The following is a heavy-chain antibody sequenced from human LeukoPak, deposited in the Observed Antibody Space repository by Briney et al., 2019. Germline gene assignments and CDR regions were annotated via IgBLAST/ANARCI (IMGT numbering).Heavy chain of an antibody. V-gene: IGHV3-23*01. Sequence: SGGSLRLSCAASGFTFRSYVMSWVRQAPGKGLEWVSTISGSSVTTYYADSVKGRFTISRDNSKNTLYLQMNSLRADDSALYYCARRTYGSGSPFDYWGQGTLVTVSS. J-gene: IGHJ4*02. CDR2: ISGSSVTT. CDR3: ARRTYGSGSPFDY. D-gene: IGHD3-10*01. CDR1: GFTFRSYV.